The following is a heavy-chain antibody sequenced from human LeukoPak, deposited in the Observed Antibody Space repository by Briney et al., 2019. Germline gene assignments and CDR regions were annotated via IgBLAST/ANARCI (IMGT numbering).Heavy chain of an antibody. CDR1: GGSISSYY. J-gene: IGHJ2*01. Sequence: SETLSLTCTVSGGSISSYYWSWIRQPPGKGLEWIGYIYYSGSTNYNPSLKSRVTISVDTSKNQFSLKLSSVTAADTAVYYCARAGSSWINWYFDLWGRGTLVTASS. CDR3: ARAGSSWINWYFDL. CDR2: IYYSGST. V-gene: IGHV4-59*01. D-gene: IGHD6-13*01.